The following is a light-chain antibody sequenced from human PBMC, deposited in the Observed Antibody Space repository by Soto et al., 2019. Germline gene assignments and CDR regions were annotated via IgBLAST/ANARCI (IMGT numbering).Light chain of an antibody. CDR3: QQYGSSPFT. J-gene: IGKJ3*01. Sequence: EIVLTQSPGTLALSPGERATLSCRASQSVNNNYLTWYQQKRGQAPRLLIHGASSRATGIPDRFSGSGSGTDFTLTISSLQPEDVAVYDGQQYGSSPFTFGPGTKVGIK. CDR2: GAS. V-gene: IGKV3-20*01. CDR1: QSVNNNY.